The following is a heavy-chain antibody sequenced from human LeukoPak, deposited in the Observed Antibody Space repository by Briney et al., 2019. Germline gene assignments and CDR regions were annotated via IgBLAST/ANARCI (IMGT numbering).Heavy chain of an antibody. D-gene: IGHD6-13*01. CDR2: INHSGST. CDR3: ARDLATAPYNWFDP. CDR1: GGSFSGYY. Sequence: SETLSLTCAVYGGSFSGYYWSWIRQPPGKGLEWIGEINHSGSTNYNPSLKSRVTMSVDTSKNQFSLKLSSVTAADTAVYYCARDLATAPYNWFDPWGQGILVTVSS. V-gene: IGHV4-34*01. J-gene: IGHJ5*02.